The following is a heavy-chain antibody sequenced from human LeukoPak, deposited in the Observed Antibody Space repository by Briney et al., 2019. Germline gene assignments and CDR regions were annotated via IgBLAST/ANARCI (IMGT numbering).Heavy chain of an antibody. D-gene: IGHD6-13*01. Sequence: SETLSLTCAVYGGSFSGYYWSWIRQPPGKGLEWIGEINHSGSTKYNPSLKSRVTISADTSKNQFSLKLISVTAADTAVYYCARQSIAAADYGMDVWGQGTTVTVSS. J-gene: IGHJ6*02. V-gene: IGHV4-34*01. CDR1: GGSFSGYY. CDR3: ARQSIAAADYGMDV. CDR2: INHSGST.